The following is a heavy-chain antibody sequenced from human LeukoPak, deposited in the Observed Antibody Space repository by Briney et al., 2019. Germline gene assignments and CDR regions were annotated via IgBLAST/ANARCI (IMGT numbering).Heavy chain of an antibody. D-gene: IGHD6-13*01. CDR3: ARDLAAAGTSPDY. V-gene: IGHV3-7*03. CDR2: IKEDGSKK. Sequence: GGSLRLSCAASGFTLSRYWMTWVRQAPGKGLEWVANIKEDGSKKNYVDSVKGRFTISRDNAKNSLYLQMNSLRAEDTAVYYCARDLAAAGTSPDYWGQGTLVTVSS. CDR1: GFTLSRYW. J-gene: IGHJ4*02.